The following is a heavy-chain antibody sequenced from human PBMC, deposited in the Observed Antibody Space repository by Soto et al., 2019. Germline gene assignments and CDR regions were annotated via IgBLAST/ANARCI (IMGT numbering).Heavy chain of an antibody. CDR2: ISDSGGST. J-gene: IGHJ6*02. D-gene: IGHD3-3*01. Sequence: PGVSLRLSCAASPFTFCSYAMNCVPQAPGKGLEWLSSISDSGGSTYHADSVKGRFTISRDNSKNTLYLQMNSLRAEDTAVYYCAKETIFGVGPGYYGMDVWGQGSTVTVSS. V-gene: IGHV3-23*01. CDR3: AKETIFGVGPGYYGMDV. CDR1: PFTFCSYA.